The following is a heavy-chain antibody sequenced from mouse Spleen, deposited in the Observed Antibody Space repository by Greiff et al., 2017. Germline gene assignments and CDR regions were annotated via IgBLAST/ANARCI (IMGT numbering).Heavy chain of an antibody. V-gene: IGHV1-15*01. Sequence: QVQLQQSGAELVRPGASVTLSCKASGYTFTDYEMHWVKQTPVHGLEWIGAIDPETGGTAYNQKFKGKAILTADKSSSTAYMELRSLTSEDSAVYYCTGGDYEFDYWGQGTTLTVSS. CDR2: IDPETGGT. J-gene: IGHJ2*01. CDR1: GYTFTDYE. D-gene: IGHD2-13*01. CDR3: TGGDYEFDY.